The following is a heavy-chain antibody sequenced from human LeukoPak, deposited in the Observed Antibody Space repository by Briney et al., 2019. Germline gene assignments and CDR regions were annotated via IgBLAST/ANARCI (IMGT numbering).Heavy chain of an antibody. CDR2: IRHREYGGTA. CDR1: GFDFGVVA. CDR3: ARERAGDVDY. V-gene: IGHV3-49*03. Sequence: GGSLRLSCATSGFDFGVVAMDWIRQAPGKGLEWVGFIRHREYGGTAEYAASVNGRFAISRDDSKSIVYLQMNDLRTEDTGVYYCARERAGDVDYWGLGTLVTVSS. J-gene: IGHJ4*02.